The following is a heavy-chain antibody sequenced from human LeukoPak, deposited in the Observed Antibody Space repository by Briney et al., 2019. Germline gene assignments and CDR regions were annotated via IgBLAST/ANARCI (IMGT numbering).Heavy chain of an antibody. CDR2: ISAYNGNT. V-gene: IGHV1-18*01. Sequence: ASVKVSCKASGYTFTAYGFSWVRQAPGQGLEWMGWISAYNGNTNYAQKLQGRVTMTTDTSTSTAYMELRSLRSDDTAVYYCAKSTHDFWSGYYDYWGQGTLVTVSS. CDR1: GYTFTAYG. D-gene: IGHD3-3*01. CDR3: AKSTHDFWSGYYDY. J-gene: IGHJ4*02.